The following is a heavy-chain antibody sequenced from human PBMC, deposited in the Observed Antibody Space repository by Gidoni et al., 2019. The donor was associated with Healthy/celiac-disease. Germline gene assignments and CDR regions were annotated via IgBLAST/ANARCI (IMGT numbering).Heavy chain of an antibody. V-gene: IGHV4-34*01. Sequence: PGKGLEWIGEINHSGSTNYNPSLKSRVTISVDTSKNQFSLKLSSVTAADTAVYSCAVRMTTVTRPLDVWGQGTTVTVSS. CDR3: AVRMTTVTRPLDV. CDR2: INHSGST. J-gene: IGHJ6*02. D-gene: IGHD4-4*01.